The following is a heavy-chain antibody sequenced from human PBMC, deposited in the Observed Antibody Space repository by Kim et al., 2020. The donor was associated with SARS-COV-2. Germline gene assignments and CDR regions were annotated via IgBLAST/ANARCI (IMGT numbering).Heavy chain of an antibody. J-gene: IGHJ4*02. V-gene: IGHV3-74*01. Sequence: GGSLRLSCAASGFTFSSYWMHWVRQAPGKGLVWVSRINSDGSSTSYADSVKGRFTISRDNAKNTLYLQMNSLRAEDTAVYYCARERGYYNWNYAFDYWGQGTLVTVSS. CDR3: ARERGYYNWNYAFDY. CDR2: INSDGSST. D-gene: IGHD1-7*01. CDR1: GFTFSSYW.